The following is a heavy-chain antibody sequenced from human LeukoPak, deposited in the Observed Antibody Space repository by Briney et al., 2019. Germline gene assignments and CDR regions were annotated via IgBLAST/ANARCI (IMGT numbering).Heavy chain of an antibody. V-gene: IGHV1-18*01. CDR3: ARDRNTAMVGNWFDP. CDR2: ISGYKGKT. D-gene: IGHD5-18*01. Sequence: ASVKVSCKTSGYTFASYGLTWVRQAPGQGLEWMGWISGYKGKTKYAQKFQGRVTMTRDTSTSTVYMELSSLRSEDTAVYYCARDRNTAMVGNWFDPWGQGTLVTVSS. CDR1: GYTFASYG. J-gene: IGHJ5*02.